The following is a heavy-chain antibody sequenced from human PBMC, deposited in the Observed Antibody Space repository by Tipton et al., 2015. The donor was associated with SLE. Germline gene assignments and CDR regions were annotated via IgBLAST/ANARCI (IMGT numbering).Heavy chain of an antibody. D-gene: IGHD6-19*01. J-gene: IGHJ6*02. CDR1: GGSFSGYY. Sequence: TLSLTCAVYGGSFSGYYWSWIRQPPGKGLEWIGEINHSGSTNYNPSLKSLITISVDTSKNQFSLKLSYVTAADTAVYYCAFSGWYGAYYYGMDVWGQGTTVTVSS. CDR2: INHSGST. V-gene: IGHV4-34*01. CDR3: AFSGWYGAYYYGMDV.